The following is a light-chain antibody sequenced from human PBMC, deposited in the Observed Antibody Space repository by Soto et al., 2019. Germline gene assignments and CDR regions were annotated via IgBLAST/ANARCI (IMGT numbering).Light chain of an antibody. J-gene: IGKJ1*01. Sequence: EIVLTQSPGTLSLSPGESATLSCRASQSVSSSYLAWYQQRPGQAPRLLIYGASSRATGIPDRFSGSGSGTDFTLTISRLEPEDFAVYYCQQYHGSSWTFGQGTKVDIK. V-gene: IGKV3-20*01. CDR3: QQYHGSSWT. CDR1: QSVSSSY. CDR2: GAS.